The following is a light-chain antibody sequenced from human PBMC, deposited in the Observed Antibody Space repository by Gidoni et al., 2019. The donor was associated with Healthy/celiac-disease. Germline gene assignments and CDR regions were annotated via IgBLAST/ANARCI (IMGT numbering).Light chain of an antibody. J-gene: IGKJ4*01. Sequence: DIVLTQSPGTLSLSPGERATLSCRASQSVSSSYLAWYQQKPGQAPRLLIYGASSRATGIPDRFSGSGSGTDFTLTISRLEPEDFAVYYCQQYGSPGTFGGGTKVEIK. V-gene: IGKV3-20*01. CDR3: QQYGSPGT. CDR1: QSVSSSY. CDR2: GAS.